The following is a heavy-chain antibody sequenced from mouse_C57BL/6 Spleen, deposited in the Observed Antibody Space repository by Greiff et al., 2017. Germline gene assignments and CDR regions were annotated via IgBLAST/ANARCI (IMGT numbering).Heavy chain of an antibody. J-gene: IGHJ4*01. CDR3: ARRAYYSNYDAMDY. CDR2: IYPGSGST. Sequence: QVQLQQPGAELVKPGASVKMSCKASGYTFTSYWITWVKQRPGQGLEWIGDIYPGSGSTNYNEKFKSKATLTVDTSSSTAYMQLSSLTSEDSAVYYCARRAYYSNYDAMDYWGQGTSVTGSS. CDR1: GYTFTSYW. V-gene: IGHV1-55*01. D-gene: IGHD2-5*01.